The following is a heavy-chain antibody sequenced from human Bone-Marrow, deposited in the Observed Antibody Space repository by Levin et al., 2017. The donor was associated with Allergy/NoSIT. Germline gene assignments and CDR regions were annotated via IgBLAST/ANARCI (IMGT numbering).Heavy chain of an antibody. CDR2: IRGDIGQT. D-gene: IGHD6-13*01. CDR1: GYNFMNYG. Sequence: GESLKISCKASGYNFMNYGISWVRQAPGQGLEWMGWIRGDIGQTNSAQNVHDRVTLTTDTSTSTAYMELRSLRPDDTAVYYCVRDEGLYSTSWYVGNRFDYWGQGTLVTVSS. J-gene: IGHJ4*02. CDR3: VRDEGLYSTSWYVGNRFDY. V-gene: IGHV1-18*01.